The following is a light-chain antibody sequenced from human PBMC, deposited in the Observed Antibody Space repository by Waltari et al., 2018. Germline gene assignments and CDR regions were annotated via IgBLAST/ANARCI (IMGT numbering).Light chain of an antibody. Sequence: QSVLTQPPSASGTPGQRVTISCSGSSSNIGSNTVNWYQQLPGTAPKLLIYGNNQRPSVVRYRFSGSKSGTSASLAISGLQSDDEADYYCAAWDDSLNGRVFGGGTKLTVL. CDR2: GNN. CDR1: SSNIGSNT. J-gene: IGLJ3*02. CDR3: AAWDDSLNGRV. V-gene: IGLV1-44*01.